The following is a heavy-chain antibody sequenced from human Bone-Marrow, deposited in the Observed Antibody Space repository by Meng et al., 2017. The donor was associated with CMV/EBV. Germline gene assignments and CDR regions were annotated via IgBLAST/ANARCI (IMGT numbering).Heavy chain of an antibody. CDR1: GGSIRNYY. Sequence: GSLRLSCTVSGGSIRNYYWSWIRQPPGKGLEWIGYIYYSGSTNYNPSLKSRVTIPVDTSKKQLSLKLTSLTAADTAVYYCARDPRPEGDWIDPWGQGTLVTVSS. J-gene: IGHJ5*02. CDR3: ARDPRPEGDWIDP. D-gene: IGHD1-14*01. CDR2: IYYSGST. V-gene: IGHV4-59*01.